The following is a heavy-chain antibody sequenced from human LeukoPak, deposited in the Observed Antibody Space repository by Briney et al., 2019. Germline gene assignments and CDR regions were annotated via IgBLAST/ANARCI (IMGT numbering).Heavy chain of an antibody. D-gene: IGHD6-13*01. V-gene: IGHV1-3*01. CDR2: INAGNGNT. J-gene: IGHJ4*02. CDR3: ASRLIAAAPFDY. CDR1: GYTFTSCA. Sequence: ASVKVSCMASGYTFTSCAMHWVRPAPGQRLEWMRWINAGNGNTKYSQKFQGRVTITRDTSASTAYMELSSLRSEDTAVYYCASRLIAAAPFDYWGQGTLVTVSS.